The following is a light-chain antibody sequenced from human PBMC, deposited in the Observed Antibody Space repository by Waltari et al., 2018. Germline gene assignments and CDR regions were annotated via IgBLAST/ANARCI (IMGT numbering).Light chain of an antibody. J-gene: IGLJ1*01. CDR1: NIADKN. CDR2: YDR. CDR3: QVWDTSIDLSV. Sequence: SYVLTQAPSVSVAPGETARITCGGNNIADKNVHWYQQKPGQAPVLVIVYDRDRPSGIPERFSGSNSGNTATLTISRAEAGDEADYYCQVWDTSIDLSVFGTGTKVTVL. V-gene: IGLV3-21*04.